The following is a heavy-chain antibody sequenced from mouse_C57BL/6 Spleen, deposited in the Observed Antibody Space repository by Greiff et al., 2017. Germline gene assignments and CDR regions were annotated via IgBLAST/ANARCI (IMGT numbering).Heavy chain of an antibody. J-gene: IGHJ3*01. V-gene: IGHV5-17*01. Sequence: EVMLVESGGGLVKPGGSLKLSCAASGFTFSDYGMHWVRQAPEEGLEWVAYISSGSSTIYYADTVKGRFTISRDNAKNTLFLHMTSLRSEDTAMYYGARDLSYDYDFAYWGQGTLVTVSA. CDR3: ARDLSYDYDFAY. D-gene: IGHD2-4*01. CDR1: GFTFSDYG. CDR2: ISSGSSTI.